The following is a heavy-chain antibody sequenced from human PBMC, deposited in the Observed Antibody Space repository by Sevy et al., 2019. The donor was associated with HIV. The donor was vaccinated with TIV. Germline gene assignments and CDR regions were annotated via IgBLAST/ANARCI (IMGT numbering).Heavy chain of an antibody. CDR2: ISSSSSYI. CDR3: ARAYTSFSSGWYKDYYGMDV. V-gene: IGHV3-21*01. D-gene: IGHD6-19*01. CDR1: GFTFSSYS. J-gene: IGHJ6*02. Sequence: GGSLRLSCAASGFTFSSYSMNWVRQAPGKGLEWVSSISSSSSYIYYADSVKGRLTISRDNAKNSLYLQMNSLRAEDTAVYYCARAYTSFSSGWYKDYYGMDVWGQGTTVTVSS.